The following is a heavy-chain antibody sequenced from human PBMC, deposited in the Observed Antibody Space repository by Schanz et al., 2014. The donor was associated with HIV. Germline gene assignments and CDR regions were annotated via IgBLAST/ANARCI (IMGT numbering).Heavy chain of an antibody. CDR3: ARGFQGFDY. J-gene: IGHJ4*02. CDR1: GFTFDNYG. CDR2: MSYDGIRK. Sequence: VQLLESGGGLEQPGGSLRLSCAASGFTFDNYGMHWVRQAPGKGLEWVAVMSYDGIRKNYADSVKGRFTISRDNSKNTLYLQMNSLRAEDTSVYYCARGFQGFDYWGQGTLVTVSS. D-gene: IGHD3-10*01. V-gene: IGHV3-30*03.